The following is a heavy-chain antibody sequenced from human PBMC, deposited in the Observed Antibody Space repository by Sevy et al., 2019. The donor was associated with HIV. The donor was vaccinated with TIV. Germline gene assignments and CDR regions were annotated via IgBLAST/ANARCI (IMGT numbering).Heavy chain of an antibody. D-gene: IGHD6-19*01. CDR2: FDPEDGET. CDR1: GYTLTELS. V-gene: IGHV1-24*01. J-gene: IGHJ6*02. Sequence: ASVKVSCKVSGYTLTELSMHWVRQAPGKGLEWMGGFDPEDGETIYAQKFQGRVTMTEDTSTDTAYMELSSLRSEDTAVYYCATETSAPLAVAGYGGRYYYYGMDVWGLGTTVTVSS. CDR3: ATETSAPLAVAGYGGRYYYYGMDV.